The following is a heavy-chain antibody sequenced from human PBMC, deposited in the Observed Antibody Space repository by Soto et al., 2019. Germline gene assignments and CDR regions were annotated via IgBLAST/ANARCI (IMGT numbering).Heavy chain of an antibody. D-gene: IGHD3-16*01. Sequence: QVQLVQSGAEVRKPGSAVRVSCKASGGTFKMYAMNWVQQAPGQGLEWMAGIIPIFDTPRYAQKFQGRVTITVDESTTTAYMELSSLRSEDTATYYCTRSIGSGGVMGGFDYWGQGTLVTVAS. CDR2: IIPIFDTP. J-gene: IGHJ4*02. CDR1: GGTFKMYA. CDR3: TRSIGSGGVMGGFDY. V-gene: IGHV1-69*01.